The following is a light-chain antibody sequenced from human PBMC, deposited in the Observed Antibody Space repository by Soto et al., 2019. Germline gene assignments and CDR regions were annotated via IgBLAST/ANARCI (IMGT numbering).Light chain of an antibody. CDR2: DAS. CDR3: QQYNSYRT. Sequence: DIPLTQSPSTLSASLAARITIXCRASQSISSWLAWYQQKPGKAPKLLIYDASSLESGVPSRFSGSGSGTEFTLTISSLQPDDFATYYCQQYNSYRTFGQGTKVDIK. V-gene: IGKV1-5*01. CDR1: QSISSW. J-gene: IGKJ1*01.